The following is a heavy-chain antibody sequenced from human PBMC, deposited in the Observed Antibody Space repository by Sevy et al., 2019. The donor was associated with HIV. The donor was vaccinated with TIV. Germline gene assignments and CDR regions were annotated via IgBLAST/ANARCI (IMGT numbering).Heavy chain of an antibody. D-gene: IGHD1-26*01. V-gene: IGHV4-34*01. Sequence: SETLSLTCAVYGESFSGFYWSWIRQPPGKGLEWIGDIIPAGITNYNPSLKSRVTISIDTSKNQFSLKMNSVTAADTAVYYCARGQWEYQYWGQGTQVTVSS. CDR3: ARGQWEYQY. CDR1: GESFSGFY. J-gene: IGHJ4*02. CDR2: IIPAGIT.